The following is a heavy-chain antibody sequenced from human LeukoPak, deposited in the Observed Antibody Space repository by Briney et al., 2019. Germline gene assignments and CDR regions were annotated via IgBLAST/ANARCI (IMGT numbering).Heavy chain of an antibody. Sequence: GGSLRLSCAASGFTFTSYGMHWVRQAPGKGLEWVALITYDGYYKYYPDSVKGRFTISSDTSKNTMYLQMNSLRAEDTAVYYCARDLSPVVRASPMGYWGQGTLVTVSS. CDR2: ITYDGYYK. D-gene: IGHD3-10*01. V-gene: IGHV3-30*03. CDR1: GFTFTSYG. CDR3: ARDLSPVVRASPMGY. J-gene: IGHJ4*02.